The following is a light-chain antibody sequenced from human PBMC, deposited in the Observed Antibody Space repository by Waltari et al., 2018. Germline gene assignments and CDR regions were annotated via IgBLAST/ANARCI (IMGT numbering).Light chain of an antibody. Sequence: TCRASQDIYVYLAWFQQKSGKAPKSLIYDVSVLQGGVPSKFSGSGSGTDFTLTSSNLQPEDSATYFCQQYISFPLTFGGGTKVEIK. CDR2: DVS. CDR3: QQYISFPLT. J-gene: IGKJ4*01. CDR1: QDIYVY. V-gene: IGKV1-16*02.